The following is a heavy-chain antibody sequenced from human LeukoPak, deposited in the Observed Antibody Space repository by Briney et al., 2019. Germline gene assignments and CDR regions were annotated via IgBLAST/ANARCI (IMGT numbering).Heavy chain of an antibody. CDR2: ISGSGGST. Sequence: GGSLRLSCAASGFTFSSYAMSWVRQAPGKGLEWVSAISGSGGSTYYADSVKGRFTISRDNSKNTLYLQMNSLRAEDTAVYYCAKDADFLSGYYSYYYYYGMDVWGQGTTVTVSS. D-gene: IGHD3-3*01. CDR1: GFTFSSYA. J-gene: IGHJ6*02. CDR3: AKDADFLSGYYSYYYYYGMDV. V-gene: IGHV3-23*01.